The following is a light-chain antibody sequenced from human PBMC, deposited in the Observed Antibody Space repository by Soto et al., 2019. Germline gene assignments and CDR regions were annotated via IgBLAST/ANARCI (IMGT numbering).Light chain of an antibody. CDR2: LGF. CDR1: QRLLHRNGNIF. V-gene: IGKV2-28*01. Sequence: EIVMTQSPPSLTVTPGEPASISCSSSQRLLHRNGNIFLDWYLQKPGQSPQLLIYLGFNRASGVPDRVSGSAAGTDFTLKISRVEAEDAGVYYCMQALQTPYTFGQGTKLEIK. CDR3: MQALQTPYT. J-gene: IGKJ2*01.